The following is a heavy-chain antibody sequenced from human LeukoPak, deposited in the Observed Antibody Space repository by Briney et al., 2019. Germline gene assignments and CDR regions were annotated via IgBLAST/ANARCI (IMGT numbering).Heavy chain of an antibody. V-gene: IGHV3-53*01. CDR1: GFIVSGDF. CDR3: AKAASSSWPSYYYGMDV. CDR2: IYSDGST. Sequence: GGSLRLSCAASGFIVSGDFMSWVRLAPGKGLEWVSVIYSDGSTYYADSVKGRFTISRDNSKNTLDLQMTGLRAEDTAVYYCAKAASSSWPSYYYGMDVWGQGTTVTVSS. D-gene: IGHD6-13*01. J-gene: IGHJ6*02.